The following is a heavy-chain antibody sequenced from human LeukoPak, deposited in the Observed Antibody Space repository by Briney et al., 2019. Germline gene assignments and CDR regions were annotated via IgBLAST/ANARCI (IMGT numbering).Heavy chain of an antibody. V-gene: IGHV4-30-2*01. Sequence: SETLSLTCAVSGGSISSGGYSWSWIRQPPGKGLEWIGYIYHSGSTYYNPSLKSRVTISVDRSKNQFSLKLSSVTAADTAVYYCARDLYYYDSSGVGAFDIWGQGTMVTVSS. CDR1: GGSISSGGYS. D-gene: IGHD3-22*01. J-gene: IGHJ3*02. CDR3: ARDLYYYDSSGVGAFDI. CDR2: IYHSGST.